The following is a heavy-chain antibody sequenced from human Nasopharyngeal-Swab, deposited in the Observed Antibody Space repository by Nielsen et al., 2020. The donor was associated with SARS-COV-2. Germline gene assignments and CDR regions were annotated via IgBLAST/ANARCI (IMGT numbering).Heavy chain of an antibody. CDR3: ARQAIDSSAFGAFDI. Sequence: WIRQPPGKGLEWIGRIYYSGRTYYNPSLKSRVTISGDTSKNQFSLKLRSVTAADTAVYYCARQAIDSSAFGAFDIWGQGTMVTVSS. J-gene: IGHJ3*02. CDR2: IYYSGRT. V-gene: IGHV4-39*01. D-gene: IGHD3-22*01.